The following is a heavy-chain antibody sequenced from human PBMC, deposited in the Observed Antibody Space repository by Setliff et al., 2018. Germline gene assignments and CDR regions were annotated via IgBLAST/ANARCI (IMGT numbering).Heavy chain of an antibody. J-gene: IGHJ4*02. Sequence: SETLSLTCTVSGGSISTTDYYWGWIRQPPGKGLLWIGCVYYSRNTYYSPSLKSRVTMFVDTSKNQFSLMLYSVTAADTAIYYCARYDSSGYSEDYCFDYWGQGTQVTGSS. CDR3: ARYDSSGYSEDYCFDY. D-gene: IGHD3-22*01. CDR2: VYYSRNT. V-gene: IGHV4-39*07. CDR1: GGSISTTDYY.